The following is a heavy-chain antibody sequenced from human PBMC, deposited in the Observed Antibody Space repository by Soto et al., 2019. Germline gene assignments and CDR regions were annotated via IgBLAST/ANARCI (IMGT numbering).Heavy chain of an antibody. CDR1: GYYFRDYW. CDR2: FHPRDSDT. V-gene: IGHV5-51*01. Sequence: GGALKISWQGSGYYFRDYWIGWGRQMPGGGPGWGGIFHPRDSDTNYSRSFQAHVTFSVYTSIRTDFMYWHSLKASDTAIYYCARQYYNFWTGYYSGSSYFDSWGRGTLVTVSS. J-gene: IGHJ2*01. CDR3: ARQYYNFWTGYYSGSSYFDS. D-gene: IGHD3-3*01.